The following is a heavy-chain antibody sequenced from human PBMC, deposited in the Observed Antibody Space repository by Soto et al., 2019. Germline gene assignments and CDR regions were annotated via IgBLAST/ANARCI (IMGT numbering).Heavy chain of an antibody. D-gene: IGHD3-22*01. V-gene: IGHV4-59*01. CDR2: VHHSGNT. CDR1: GASISSSY. Sequence: SETLSLTCTVSGASISSSYWSWLRQSPGKGLEWIGYVHHSGNTNYNPSLKSRVTISVDTSRNQFSVKLRSVTAADTAVYYCARGYYDSNGQSNTFDIWGQGTMVTVSS. J-gene: IGHJ3*02. CDR3: ARGYYDSNGQSNTFDI.